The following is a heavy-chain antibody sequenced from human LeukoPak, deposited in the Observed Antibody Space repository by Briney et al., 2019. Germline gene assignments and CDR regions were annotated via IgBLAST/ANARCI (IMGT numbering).Heavy chain of an antibody. J-gene: IGHJ4*02. V-gene: IGHV4-30-4*01. D-gene: IGHD1-1*01. CDR3: ARVKSRVRRFFDY. Sequence: SETLSLTCTVSGVSISSGDYYWSWIRQPPGKGLEWIGYIYYSGSTYYNPSLKSRVTISVDTSKNQFSLKLSSVTAADTAVYYCARVKSRVRRFFDYWGQGTLVTVSS. CDR1: GVSISSGDYY. CDR2: IYYSGST.